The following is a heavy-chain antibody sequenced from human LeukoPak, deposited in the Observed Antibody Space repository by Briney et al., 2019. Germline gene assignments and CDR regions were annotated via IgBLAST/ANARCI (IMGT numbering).Heavy chain of an antibody. D-gene: IGHD2-21*02. V-gene: IGHV3-30*03. CDR1: GFTFSSYG. Sequence: GRSLRLSCAASGFTFSSYGMHWVRQAPGKGLEWVAVISYDGSNKYYADSVKGRFTISRDNSKNTLYLQMGSLRAEDMAVYYCARDLRLKELAYCGGDCLDYWGQGTLVTVSS. J-gene: IGHJ4*02. CDR2: ISYDGSNK. CDR3: ARDLRLKELAYCGGDCLDY.